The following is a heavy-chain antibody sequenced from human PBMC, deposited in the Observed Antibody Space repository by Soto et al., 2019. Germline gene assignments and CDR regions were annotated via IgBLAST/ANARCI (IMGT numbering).Heavy chain of an antibody. D-gene: IGHD2-2*02. V-gene: IGHV1-18*01. CDR3: AREGRGKKAGYNGLVSLGY. CDR1: GYTFSNYG. CDR2: ISLYSDGT. J-gene: IGHJ4*02. Sequence: QVQLVQSGGEVKRPGASVKVSCKTSGYTFSNYGITWVRQAPGQPLEWLGRISLYSDGTNYAQKFQGRVSMTTDTSTTTAYMELRSLRSDDTAVYYCAREGRGKKAGYNGLVSLGYWGQGTLVTVSS.